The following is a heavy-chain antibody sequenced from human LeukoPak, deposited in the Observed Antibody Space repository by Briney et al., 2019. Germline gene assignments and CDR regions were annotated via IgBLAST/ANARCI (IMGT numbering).Heavy chain of an antibody. Sequence: SETLSLTCTVSGGSISSSYSYWGWIRQPPGKGLEWIGNIYYSGSTYYSPSLTSRVTVSVDTSENQFSLKLSSVTAADTAVYYCASAHSIASYYYGVDVWGQGTTVTVSS. CDR2: IYYSGST. CDR3: ASAHSIASYYYGVDV. D-gene: IGHD2/OR15-2a*01. J-gene: IGHJ6*02. CDR1: GGSISSSYSY. V-gene: IGHV4-39*07.